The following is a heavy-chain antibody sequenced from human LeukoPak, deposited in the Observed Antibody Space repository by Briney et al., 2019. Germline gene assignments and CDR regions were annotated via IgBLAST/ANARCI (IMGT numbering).Heavy chain of an antibody. CDR1: GFTFSSYS. Sequence: GGSLRLSCAASGFTFSSYSMNWVRQAPGKGLEWVSFISSSSAHINYADSVKGRFTISRDNPRNSLYLQMNSLRAEDTAVYYCARDIGGSYTAIDYWGQGTLVTVSS. J-gene: IGHJ4*02. CDR3: ARDIGGSYTAIDY. CDR2: ISSSSAHI. D-gene: IGHD1-26*01. V-gene: IGHV3-21*01.